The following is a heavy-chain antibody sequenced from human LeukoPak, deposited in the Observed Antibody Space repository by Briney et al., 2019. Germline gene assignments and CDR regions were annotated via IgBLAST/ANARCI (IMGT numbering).Heavy chain of an antibody. CDR3: GRRSRETTMFYYYYMDV. Sequence: HAGGSLRLSCTASGFRFSDYAINWVRQAPGEGLEWVAGVSDSGSTTYSADSVKGRFTISRDDSKNTLYLHMNSLRVDDTAIYYCGRRSRETTMFYYYYMDVWGKGTTVIVSS. CDR1: GFRFSDYA. D-gene: IGHD1-1*01. V-gene: IGHV3-23*01. CDR2: VSDSGSTT. J-gene: IGHJ6*03.